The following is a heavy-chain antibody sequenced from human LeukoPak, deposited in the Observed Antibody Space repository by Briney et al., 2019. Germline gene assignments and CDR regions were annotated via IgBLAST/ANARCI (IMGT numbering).Heavy chain of an antibody. CDR2: IKQDGSEK. V-gene: IGHV3-7*01. J-gene: IGHJ6*02. Sequence: GGSLRLSCAASGFTFSSYWMSWVRQAPGKGLEWVANIKQDGSEKYYVDSVKGRFTISRDNAKNSLYLQMNSLRAEDTAVYYCARIDLGVRYYGSGRDYYYYGMDVWGQGTTVTVSS. CDR1: GFTFSSYW. D-gene: IGHD3-10*01. CDR3: ARIDLGVRYYGSGRDYYYYGMDV.